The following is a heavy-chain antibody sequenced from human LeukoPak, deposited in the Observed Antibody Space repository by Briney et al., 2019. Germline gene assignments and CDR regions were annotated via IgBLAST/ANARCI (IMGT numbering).Heavy chain of an antibody. Sequence: SVKVSCKASGHTFTGYFIDWVRQAPGQGLEWMGIINPSGGTTSYAQKFQGRVTMTRDTSTSTVYMELSSLRSEDTAVYYCASLAGTVLDDAFDIWDQGTMVTVSS. CDR2: INPSGGTT. D-gene: IGHD6-19*01. V-gene: IGHV1-46*01. CDR1: GHTFTGYF. J-gene: IGHJ3*02. CDR3: ASLAGTVLDDAFDI.